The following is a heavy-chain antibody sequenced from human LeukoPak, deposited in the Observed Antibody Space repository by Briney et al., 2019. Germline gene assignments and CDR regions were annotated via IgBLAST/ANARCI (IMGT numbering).Heavy chain of an antibody. CDR2: TIPIFGTA. D-gene: IGHD2-2*01. CDR1: GGTFSSYA. CDR3: AGGYCSSTSCYVSDY. V-gene: IGHV1-69*06. J-gene: IGHJ4*02. Sequence: GASVKVSCKASGGTFSSYAISWVRQAPGQGLEWMGGTIPIFGTANYAQKFQGRVTITADKSTSTAYMELSSLRSEDTAVYYCAGGYCSSTSCYVSDYWGQGTLVTVSS.